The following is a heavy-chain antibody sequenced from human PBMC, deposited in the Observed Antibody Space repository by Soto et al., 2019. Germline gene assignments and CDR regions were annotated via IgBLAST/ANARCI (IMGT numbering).Heavy chain of an antibody. CDR2: IYHSGST. CDR1: GYSISSGYH. V-gene: IGHV4-38-2*01. CDR3: ARVGRYYDSSGYCY. Sequence: SETLSLTCAVSGYSISSGYHWGWIRQPPGKGLEWIGSIYHSGSTYYNPSLKSRVTISVDTSKNQFSLKLSSVTAADTAVYYCARVGRYYDSSGYCYWGQGTLVTVSS. D-gene: IGHD3-22*01. J-gene: IGHJ4*02.